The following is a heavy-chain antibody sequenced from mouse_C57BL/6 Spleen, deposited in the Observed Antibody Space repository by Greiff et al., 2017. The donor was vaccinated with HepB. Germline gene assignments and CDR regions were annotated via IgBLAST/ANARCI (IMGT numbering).Heavy chain of an antibody. V-gene: IGHV1-26*01. D-gene: IGHD2-4*01. J-gene: IGHJ3*01. CDR1: GYTFTDYY. CDR3: ARYYDHAY. CDR2: INPNNGGT. Sequence: EVQLQQSGPELVKPGASVKISCKASGYTFTDYYMNWVKQSHGKSLEWIGDINPNNGGTSYNQKFKGKATLTVDKSSSTAYMELRSLTSEDSAVYYCARYYDHAYWGQGTLVTVSA.